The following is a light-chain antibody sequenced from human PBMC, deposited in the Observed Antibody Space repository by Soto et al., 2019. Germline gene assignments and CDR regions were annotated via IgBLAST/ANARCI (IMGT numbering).Light chain of an antibody. CDR1: TSNIGRNT. V-gene: IGLV1-44*01. Sequence: QSVLTQPPSASGTPGQRVTISCSGSTSNIGRNTVNWYQQLPVTAPKLLLFGNNQRPSCVPYRFSGTKSGTSASLVIIGLQYEDESDYYCAAWDDSLNGVVFGGGTKVTVL. CDR2: GNN. CDR3: AAWDDSLNGVV. J-gene: IGLJ2*01.